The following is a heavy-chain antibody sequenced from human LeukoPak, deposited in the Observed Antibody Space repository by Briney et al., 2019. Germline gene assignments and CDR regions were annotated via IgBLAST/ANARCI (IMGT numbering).Heavy chain of an antibody. J-gene: IGHJ6*03. D-gene: IGHD6-13*01. V-gene: IGHV4-4*07. CDR1: GGSISSYY. Sequence: SETLSLTCTVSGGSISSYYWSWIRQPAGKGLEWIGRIYTSGSTNYNPPLKSRVTISVDTSKNQFSLKLSSVTAADTAVYFCAREAAAGTAYYHYYMDVWGKGTTVTVSS. CDR3: AREAAAGTAYYHYYMDV. CDR2: IYTSGST.